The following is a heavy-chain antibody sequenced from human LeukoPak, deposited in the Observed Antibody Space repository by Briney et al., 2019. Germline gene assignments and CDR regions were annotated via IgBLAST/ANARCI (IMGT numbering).Heavy chain of an antibody. CDR2: IYSGGST. J-gene: IGHJ6*03. V-gene: IGHV3-66*01. CDR3: ARVASCSGSWYKGVCYYYMDV. CDR1: GFTVSSNY. D-gene: IGHD6-13*01. Sequence: GGSLRLSCAASGFTVSSNYMSWVRQAPGKGLEWVSVIYSGGSTYYADSVKGRFTISRDNSKNTLYLQMNSLRAEDTAVYYCARVASCSGSWYKGVCYYYMDVWGKGTTVTISS.